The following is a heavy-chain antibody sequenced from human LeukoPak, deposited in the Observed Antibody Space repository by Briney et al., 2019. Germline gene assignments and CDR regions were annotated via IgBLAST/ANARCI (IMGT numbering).Heavy chain of an antibody. CDR3: AKEGYCSGGSCYSPYYFDY. Sequence: GGSLRLSCAASGFTFSSYAMSWVRQAPGKGLEWVSVISGSGGSTSYADSVKGRFTISRDNSKNTLYLQMNSLRAEDTAVYYCAKEGYCSGGSCYSPYYFDYWGQGTLVTVSS. D-gene: IGHD2-15*01. CDR2: ISGSGGST. CDR1: GFTFSSYA. V-gene: IGHV3-23*01. J-gene: IGHJ4*02.